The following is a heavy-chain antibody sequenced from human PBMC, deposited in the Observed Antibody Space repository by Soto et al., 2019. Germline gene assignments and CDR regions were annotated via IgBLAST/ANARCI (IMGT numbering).Heavy chain of an antibody. Sequence: QVQLVESGGGVVQPGRSLRLSCAASGFIFSSYGMHWVRQAPGKGLEWVAVISYDGSNKYYADSVKGRFTISRDNSKNTLYLQMNSLRAEDTAVYYCAKDPFYSSSWYYYYYGMDVWGQGTTVTVSS. D-gene: IGHD6-13*01. V-gene: IGHV3-30*18. CDR2: ISYDGSNK. J-gene: IGHJ6*02. CDR1: GFIFSSYG. CDR3: AKDPFYSSSWYYYYYGMDV.